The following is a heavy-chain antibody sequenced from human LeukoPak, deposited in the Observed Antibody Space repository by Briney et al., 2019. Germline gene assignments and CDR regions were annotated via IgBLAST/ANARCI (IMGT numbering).Heavy chain of an antibody. D-gene: IGHD3-22*01. CDR3: AKDRPNYYDSSGHYYRRNGDY. CDR2: ITSSGGST. CDR1: GFTFSIYA. V-gene: IGHV3-23*01. Sequence: QTGGSLRLSCALSGFTFSIYAMSWVRQAPGKGLEWVSSITSSGGSTYYAGSVKGQFTISRDNSKSTVYLQMNSLRAEDTAVYYCAKDRPNYYDSSGHYYRRNGDYWGQGTLVTVSS. J-gene: IGHJ4*02.